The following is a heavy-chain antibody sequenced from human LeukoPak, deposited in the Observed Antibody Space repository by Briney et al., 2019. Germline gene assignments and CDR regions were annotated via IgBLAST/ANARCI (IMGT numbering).Heavy chain of an antibody. J-gene: IGHJ3*02. CDR1: GFTFSSYA. CDR3: AKDRNLWFGEPGPADAFDI. CDR2: ISGSGGST. D-gene: IGHD3-10*01. V-gene: IGHV3-23*01. Sequence: PGGSLRLSCAASGFTFSSYAMSWVRQAPGKGLEWVSAISGSGGSTYYADSVKGRFTISRDNSKNTLYLQMNSLRAEDTAVYYCAKDRNLWFGEPGPADAFDIWGQGTMVTVSS.